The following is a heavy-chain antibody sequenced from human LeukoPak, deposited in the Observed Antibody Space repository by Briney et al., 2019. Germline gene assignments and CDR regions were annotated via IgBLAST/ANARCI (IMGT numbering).Heavy chain of an antibody. J-gene: IGHJ4*02. Sequence: GGSLRLSCAASGFTFSSYSMNWVRQAPGKGLEWVSFISTSSSYIYYADSVKGRFTISRDNAKNSLYLQMNSLRAEDTAVYYCARSGYYDTPDYWGQGTLVTVSS. CDR3: ARSGYYDTPDY. V-gene: IGHV3-21*01. CDR1: GFTFSSYS. CDR2: ISTSSSYI. D-gene: IGHD3-22*01.